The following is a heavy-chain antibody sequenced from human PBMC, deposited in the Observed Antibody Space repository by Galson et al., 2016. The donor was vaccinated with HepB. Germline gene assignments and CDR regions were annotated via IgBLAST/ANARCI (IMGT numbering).Heavy chain of an antibody. CDR2: IKHEGIED. CDR1: GFSLRDYW. CDR3: ARDGYGGYLDS. D-gene: IGHD2-15*01. Sequence: SLRLSCAASGFSLRDYWLSWVRQSPERGLEWLANIKHEGIEDYYIDSVRGRFTISRDNAKNLLYLQMNSLTAEDTAVYYCARDGYGGYLDSWGQGTLVTVSS. V-gene: IGHV3-7*03. J-gene: IGHJ4*02.